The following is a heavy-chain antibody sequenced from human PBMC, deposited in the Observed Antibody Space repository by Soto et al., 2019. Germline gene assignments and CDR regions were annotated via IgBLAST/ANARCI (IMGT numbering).Heavy chain of an antibody. V-gene: IGHV1-58*02. D-gene: IGHD5-12*01. J-gene: IGHJ3*02. CDR2: IVVGSGNT. CDR1: GFTFTSSA. Sequence: GASAKVSCKASGFTFTSSAMQWVRQARGQRLEWIGWIVVGSGNTNYAQKFQERVSITRDMSTRTAYMELSSLRSEDTAVYYCAAGVTYDGNFDIWGQGTMVTVSS. CDR3: AAGVTYDGNFDI.